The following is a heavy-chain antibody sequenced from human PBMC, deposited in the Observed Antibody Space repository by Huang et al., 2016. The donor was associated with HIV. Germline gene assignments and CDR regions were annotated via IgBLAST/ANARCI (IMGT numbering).Heavy chain of an antibody. Sequence: QVQLQESGPGLVKPSQTLSLTCTVSGGSISSGGYYWSWIRQPPGKGLEWIGYIYYSGRTYYNPSLKRRVTISVDTSKNQFSLKLSSVTAADTAVYYCARDTDGGRTFDIWGQGTMVTVSS. V-gene: IGHV4-30-4*08. D-gene: IGHD2-2*02. CDR1: GGSISSGGYY. CDR3: ARDTDGGRTFDI. J-gene: IGHJ3*02. CDR2: IYYSGRT.